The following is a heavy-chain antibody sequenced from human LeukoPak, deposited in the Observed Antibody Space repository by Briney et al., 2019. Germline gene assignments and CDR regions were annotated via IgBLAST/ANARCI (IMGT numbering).Heavy chain of an antibody. CDR1: GFTVSSNY. J-gene: IGHJ5*02. D-gene: IGHD7-27*01. CDR3: AKEAPANWGLLDP. V-gene: IGHV3-53*01. CDR2: IYSGGST. Sequence: GGSLRLSCAASGFTVSSNYMSWVRQAPGKGLEWVSVIYSGGSTYYADSVKGRFTISRDNSKNTLYLQMNSLRAEDTAVYYCAKEAPANWGLLDPWGQGTLVTVSS.